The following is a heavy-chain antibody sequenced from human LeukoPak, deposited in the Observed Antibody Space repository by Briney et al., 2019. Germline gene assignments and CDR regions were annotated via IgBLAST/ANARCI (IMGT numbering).Heavy chain of an antibody. J-gene: IGHJ3*02. V-gene: IGHV4-31*03. CDR3: ARDVYCSGGSCYYDAFDI. CDR2: IYYSGST. CDR1: GGSISSGGYY. D-gene: IGHD2-15*01. Sequence: SETLSLTCTVSGGSISSGGYYWSWIRQHPGKGLEWIGYIYYSGSTYYNPSLKSRVTISVDTSKNQFSLKLSSVTAADTAVYYCARDVYCSGGSCYYDAFDIWGQGTMVTVSS.